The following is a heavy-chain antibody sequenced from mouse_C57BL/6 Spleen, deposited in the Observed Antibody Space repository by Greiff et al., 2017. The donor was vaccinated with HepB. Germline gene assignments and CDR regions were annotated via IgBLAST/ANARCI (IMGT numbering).Heavy chain of an antibody. V-gene: IGHV1-26*01. J-gene: IGHJ2*01. CDR1: GYTFTDYY. Sequence: EVQLQQSGPELVKPGASVKISCKASGYTFTDYYMNWVKQSHGKSLEWIGDINPNNGGTSYTQKFKGKATLTVDKSSSTAYMELRSLTSEDSAVYYCARGGITTDYFDYWGQGTTLTVSS. CDR3: ARGGITTDYFDY. D-gene: IGHD1-1*01. CDR2: INPNNGGT.